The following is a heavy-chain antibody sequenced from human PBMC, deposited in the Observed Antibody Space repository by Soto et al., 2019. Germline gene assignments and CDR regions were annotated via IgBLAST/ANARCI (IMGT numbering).Heavy chain of an antibody. V-gene: IGHV1-69*02. Sequence: QVQLVQSGAEVKKPGSSVKVSCKASGGTFSSYTISWVRQAPGQGLEWMGRIIPILGIANYAQKFQGRVTITADKYTSTAYMELSSLRSEDTAVYYCAGLVVVAVNYGMDVWGQGTTVTVSS. CDR2: IIPILGIA. CDR3: AGLVVVAVNYGMDV. D-gene: IGHD2-15*01. CDR1: GGTFSSYT. J-gene: IGHJ6*02.